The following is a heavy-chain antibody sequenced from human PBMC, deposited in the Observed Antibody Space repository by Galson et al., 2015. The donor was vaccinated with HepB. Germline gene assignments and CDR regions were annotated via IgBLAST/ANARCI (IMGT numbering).Heavy chain of an antibody. CDR1: GFTFSSYG. D-gene: IGHD3-22*01. CDR2: IRYDGSNK. V-gene: IGHV3-30*02. CDR3: ANLYYYDSPGVWFDP. Sequence: SLRLSCAASGFTFSSYGMHWVRQAPGKGLEWVAFIRYDGSNKYYADSVKGRFTISRDNSKNTLYLQMNSLRAEDTAVYYCANLYYYDSPGVWFDPWGQGTLVTVSS. J-gene: IGHJ5*02.